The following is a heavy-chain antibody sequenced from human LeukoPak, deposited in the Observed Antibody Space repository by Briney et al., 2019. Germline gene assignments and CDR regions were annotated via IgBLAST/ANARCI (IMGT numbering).Heavy chain of an antibody. J-gene: IGHJ5*02. Sequence: SETLSLTCTVSGGSISSGDYYWSWIRQPPGKGLEWIGYIYYSGSTNYNPSLKSRVTISVDTSKNQFSLKLSSVTAADTAVYYCARSGWWSESWFDPWGQGTLVTVSS. CDR3: ARSGWWSESWFDP. V-gene: IGHV4-61*08. CDR1: GGSISSGDYY. CDR2: IYYSGST. D-gene: IGHD6-19*01.